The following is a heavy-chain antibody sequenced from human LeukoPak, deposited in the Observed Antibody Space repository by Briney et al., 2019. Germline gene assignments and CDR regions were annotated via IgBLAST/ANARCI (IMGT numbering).Heavy chain of an antibody. J-gene: IGHJ6*03. D-gene: IGHD2-21*02. CDR1: GGSFSGYY. CDR2: INHSGST. V-gene: IGHV4-34*01. Sequence: SETLSLTCAVYGGSFSGYYWSWIRQPPGKGLEWIGEINHSGSTNYNPSLKSRVTVSVDMSKNQFSLKLSSVTAADTAVYYCARLTARDYYYMDVWGKGTTVTVSS. CDR3: ARLTARDYYYMDV.